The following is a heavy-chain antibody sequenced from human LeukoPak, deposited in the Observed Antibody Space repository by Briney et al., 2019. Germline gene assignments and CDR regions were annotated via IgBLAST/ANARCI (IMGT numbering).Heavy chain of an antibody. D-gene: IGHD5-12*01. CDR2: ISYDGSNK. J-gene: IGHJ4*02. CDR3: ARNQRSYSGYDYFDY. Sequence: GGSLRLSCAASGFTFSSYAMHWVRQAPGKGLEWVAVISYDGSNKYYADSVKGRFTISRDNSKNTLYLQMNSLRAEDAAVYYCARNQRSYSGYDYFDYWGQGTLVTVSS. V-gene: IGHV3-30-3*01. CDR1: GFTFSSYA.